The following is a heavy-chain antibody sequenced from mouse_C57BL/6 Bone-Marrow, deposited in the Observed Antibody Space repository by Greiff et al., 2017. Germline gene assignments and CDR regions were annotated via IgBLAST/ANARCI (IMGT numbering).Heavy chain of an antibody. J-gene: IGHJ2*01. CDR2: INPYNGGT. V-gene: IGHV1-19*01. Sequence: VHVKQSGPVLVKPGASVKMSCKASGYTFTDYYMNWVKQSHGKSLEWIGVINPYNGGTSYNQKFKGKATLTVDKSSSTAYMELNSLTSEDSAVYYCARRLLNWDGRGFDYWGQGTTLTVSS. CDR1: GYTFTDYY. CDR3: ARRLLNWDGRGFDY. D-gene: IGHD4-1*01.